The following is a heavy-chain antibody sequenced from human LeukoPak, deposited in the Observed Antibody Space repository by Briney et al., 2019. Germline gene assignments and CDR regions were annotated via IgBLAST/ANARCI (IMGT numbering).Heavy chain of an antibody. CDR3: ARDGDAFDI. J-gene: IGHJ3*02. CDR1: GGSISSSSYY. CDR2: IYYSGST. V-gene: IGHV4-39*07. Sequence: SETLSLTCTVSGGSISSSSYYWGWIRQPPGKGLEWIGSIYYSGSTYYNPSLKSRVTISVDTSKNQFSLKLSSVTAADTAVYYCARDGDAFDIWGQGTMVTVSS.